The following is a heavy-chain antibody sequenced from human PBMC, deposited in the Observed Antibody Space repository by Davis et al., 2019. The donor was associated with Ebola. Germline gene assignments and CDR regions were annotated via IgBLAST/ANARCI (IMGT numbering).Heavy chain of an antibody. Sequence: GGSLRLSCAASGFTVSSNYMSWVRQAPGKGLEWVSYISSSGSTIYYADSVKGRFTISRDNAKNSLYLQMNSLRAEDTAVYYCAREEAQYGMDVWGQGTTVTVSS. CDR2: ISSSGSTI. CDR3: AREEAQYGMDV. CDR1: GFTVSSNY. J-gene: IGHJ6*02. V-gene: IGHV3-11*04.